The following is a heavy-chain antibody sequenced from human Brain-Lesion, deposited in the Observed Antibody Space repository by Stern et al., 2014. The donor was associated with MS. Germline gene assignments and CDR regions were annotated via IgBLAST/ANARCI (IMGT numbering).Heavy chain of an antibody. CDR2: LNKVGRTK. CDR3: ARIDRGNYDFWSGYYDYWFDP. D-gene: IGHD3-3*01. CDR1: GFTFSAYW. Sequence: EDQLVESGGDLPPPAAPLRPPCVPSGFTFSAYWLTWVRQVPGKGLQWGATLNKVGRTKNYVDSVKGRFTISRDNAKNSLYLQMNSLRVDDTAVYYCARIDRGNYDFWSGYYDYWFDPWGQGTLVTVSS. J-gene: IGHJ5*02. V-gene: IGHV3-7*01.